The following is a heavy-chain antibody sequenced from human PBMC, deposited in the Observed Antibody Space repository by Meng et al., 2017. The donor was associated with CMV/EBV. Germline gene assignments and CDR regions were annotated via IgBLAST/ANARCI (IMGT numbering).Heavy chain of an antibody. CDR1: GFTFSSYA. CDR3: AKLMGNTRVDH. CDR2: IDSSGA. V-gene: IGHV3-23*05. J-gene: IGHJ5*02. Sequence: GGSLRLSCAASGFTFSSYAMSWVRQTPGKGLEWVSTIDSSGAYIADSVKGRLTVSRDNFKNTLDLQMNSLRVEDAATYYCAKLMGNTRVDHWGQGTQVTVSS. D-gene: IGHD5-24*01.